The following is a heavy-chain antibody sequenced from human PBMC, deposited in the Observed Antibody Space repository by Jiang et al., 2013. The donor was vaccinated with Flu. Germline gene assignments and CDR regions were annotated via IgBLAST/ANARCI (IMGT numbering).Heavy chain of an antibody. J-gene: IGHJ6*02. CDR1: GGSISSYY. D-gene: IGHD5-12*01. CDR3: ARDLLGRSYSGFYYYGTDV. Sequence: GPGLVKPSETLSLTCSVSGGSISSYYWSWIRQPPGKGLEWIGYIYYSGSTNYNPSLKSRVTISVDTSKNQFSLKLSSVTAADTAVYYCARDLLGRSYSGFYYYGTDVWGQGTTVTV. V-gene: IGHV4-59*01. CDR2: IYYSGST.